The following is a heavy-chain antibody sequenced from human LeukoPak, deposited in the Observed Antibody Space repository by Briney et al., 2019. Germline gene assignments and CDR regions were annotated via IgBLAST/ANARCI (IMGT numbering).Heavy chain of an antibody. CDR3: ARVGGAYDSSGYPFDY. CDR2: INPNSGGT. J-gene: IGHJ4*02. Sequence: GASVKVSCKASGYTFTGYYMHWVRRAPGQGLEWMGRINPNSGGTNYAQKFQGRVTMTRDTSISTASMELSRLRSDDTAVYYCARVGGAYDSSGYPFDYWGQGTLVTVSS. CDR1: GYTFTGYY. D-gene: IGHD3-22*01. V-gene: IGHV1-2*06.